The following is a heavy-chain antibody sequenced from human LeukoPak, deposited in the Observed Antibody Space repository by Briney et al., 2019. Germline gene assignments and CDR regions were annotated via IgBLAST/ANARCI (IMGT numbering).Heavy chain of an antibody. Sequence: SETLSLTCAVSGGSISSSNWWSWVRQPPGEGLEWIGEIYHSGSTNYNPSLKSRVTISVDKSKNQFSLKLSSVTAADTAVYYCARLVRDAFGVVIIVGGSFDYWGQGTLVNVSS. CDR3: ARLVRDAFGVVIIVGGSFDY. D-gene: IGHD3-3*01. CDR2: IYHSGST. V-gene: IGHV4-4*02. J-gene: IGHJ4*02. CDR1: GGSISSSNW.